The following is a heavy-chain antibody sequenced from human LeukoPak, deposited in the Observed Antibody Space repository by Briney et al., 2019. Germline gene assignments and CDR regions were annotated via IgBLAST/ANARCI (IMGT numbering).Heavy chain of an antibody. J-gene: IGHJ4*02. V-gene: IGHV3-33*01. CDR2: ICYDGSNK. Sequence: GRSLRLSCAPSGFTFSSYGMHWVRQAPGKGLEWVAVICYDGSNKYYAYSVKGRFTISRDNSKNTLYLQMNSLRAEDTAVYYCARDRDSYGYGLYYFDYWGQGTLVTVSS. D-gene: IGHD5-18*01. CDR1: GFTFSSYG. CDR3: ARDRDSYGYGLYYFDY.